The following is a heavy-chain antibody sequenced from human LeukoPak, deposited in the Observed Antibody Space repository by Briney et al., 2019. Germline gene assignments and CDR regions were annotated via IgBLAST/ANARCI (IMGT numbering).Heavy chain of an antibody. Sequence: GSLRLSCAASGFTFSSYSMNWARQAPGKGLEWVSFISSSSSHIYYADSVKGRFTISRDNAKSSLYLQMNSLRAEDTAVYYCARDVYYYDSSGYYYPFDYWGQGTLVTVSS. V-gene: IGHV3-21*01. J-gene: IGHJ4*02. CDR2: ISSSSSHI. CDR1: GFTFSSYS. D-gene: IGHD3-22*01. CDR3: ARDVYYYDSSGYYYPFDY.